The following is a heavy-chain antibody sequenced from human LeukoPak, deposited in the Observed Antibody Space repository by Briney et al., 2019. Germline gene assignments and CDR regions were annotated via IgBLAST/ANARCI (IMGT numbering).Heavy chain of an antibody. Sequence: ASVKVSCKASGYTFTCYYMHWVRQAPGQGLEWMGWINPNSGGTNYAQKFQGRVTMTRDTSISTAYMELSRLRSDGTAVYYCARDRQIYSNYDIGPSDYWGQGTLVTVSS. CDR1: GYTFTCYY. CDR2: INPNSGGT. D-gene: IGHD4-11*01. V-gene: IGHV1-2*02. CDR3: ARDRQIYSNYDIGPSDY. J-gene: IGHJ4*02.